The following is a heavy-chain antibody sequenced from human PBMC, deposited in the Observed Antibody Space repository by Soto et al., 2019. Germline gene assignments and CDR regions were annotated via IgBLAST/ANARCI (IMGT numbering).Heavy chain of an antibody. D-gene: IGHD4-4*01. V-gene: IGHV1-2*04. CDR3: ARGRKTTATVGGDFDP. Sequence: QVQLVQSGAEVKKPGASVKVSCKTSGYTFTDYYIQWVRQAPGHGLEWMGWINPGNGSTNYAQKFQDWVTLTREMSITTAYRALSRLKSDDTAVYYCARGRKTTATVGGDFDPWGQGTLVTVSS. J-gene: IGHJ5*02. CDR2: INPGNGST. CDR1: GYTFTDYY.